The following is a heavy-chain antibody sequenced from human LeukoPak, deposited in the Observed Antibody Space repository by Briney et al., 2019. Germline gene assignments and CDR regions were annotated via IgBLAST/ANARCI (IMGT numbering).Heavy chain of an antibody. Sequence: ASVKVSCKASGYTFTSYGISWVRQAPGQGLEWMGWISAYNGNTNYAQKLQGRVTMTTDTSTSTAYMELRSLRSDDTAVYYCAREVRRSRGPGKNWFDPWGQGTLVTVSS. CDR2: ISAYNGNT. V-gene: IGHV1-18*01. J-gene: IGHJ5*02. CDR3: AREVRRSRGPGKNWFDP. CDR1: GYTFTSYG. D-gene: IGHD3-10*01.